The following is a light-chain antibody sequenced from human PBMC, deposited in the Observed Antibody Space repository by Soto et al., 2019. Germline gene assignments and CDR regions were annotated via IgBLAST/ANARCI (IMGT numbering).Light chain of an antibody. J-gene: IGLJ1*01. CDR3: SSYTSSSTHV. V-gene: IGLV2-14*03. CDR1: SSDFGAFTF. CDR2: GVY. Sequence: QSALTQPASVSGSPGQSITISCTGTSSDFGAFTFVSWYQQHPAKVPQLMIFGVYRRPSGVSDRFSASKSDNTASLTIALLHAEDEGDYHCSSYTSSSTHVFGSGTKLTVL.